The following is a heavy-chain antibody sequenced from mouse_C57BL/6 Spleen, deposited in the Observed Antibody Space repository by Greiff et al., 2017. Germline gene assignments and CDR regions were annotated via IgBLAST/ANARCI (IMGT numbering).Heavy chain of an antibody. CDR2: INPNNGGT. Sequence: VQLKQSGPELVKPGASVKMSCKASGYTFTDYNMHWVKQSHGKSLEWIGYINPNNGGTSYNQKFKGKATLTVNKSSSTAYMELRSLTSEDSAVYYCARGDGYYVRAMDYWGQGTSVTVSS. J-gene: IGHJ4*01. D-gene: IGHD2-3*01. V-gene: IGHV1-22*01. CDR3: ARGDGYYVRAMDY. CDR1: GYTFTDYN.